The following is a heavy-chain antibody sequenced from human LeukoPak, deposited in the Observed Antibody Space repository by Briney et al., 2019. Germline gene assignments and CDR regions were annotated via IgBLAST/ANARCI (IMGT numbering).Heavy chain of an antibody. CDR1: GFTFSSYG. Sequence: PGRSLRLSCAASGFTFSSYGMHWARQAPGKGLEWVAVIWYDERNKYYTDSVKGRFAISRDNSKNTVYLQMNSLGVEDTAVYYCARGGFSGTFYYSDNWGQGTLVTVSS. CDR2: IWYDERNK. D-gene: IGHD1-26*01. CDR3: ARGGFSGTFYYSDN. V-gene: IGHV3-33*01. J-gene: IGHJ4*02.